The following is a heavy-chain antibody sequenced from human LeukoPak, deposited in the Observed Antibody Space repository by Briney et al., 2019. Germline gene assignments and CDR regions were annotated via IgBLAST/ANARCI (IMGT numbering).Heavy chain of an antibody. CDR3: ANPTTVTTSSIL. CDR1: GFTFSSYG. Sequence: PGMSLRLSCAASGFTFSSYGMHWVRQAPGKGLEWVAVISYDGSNKYYADSVKGRFTISRDNSKNTLYLQMNSLRAEDTAVYYCANPTTVTTSSILWGQGTLVTVSS. V-gene: IGHV3-30*18. CDR2: ISYDGSNK. D-gene: IGHD4-17*01. J-gene: IGHJ4*02.